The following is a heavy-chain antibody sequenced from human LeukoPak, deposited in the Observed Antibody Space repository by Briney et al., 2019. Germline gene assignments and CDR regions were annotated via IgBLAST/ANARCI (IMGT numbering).Heavy chain of an antibody. D-gene: IGHD3-3*01. V-gene: IGHV1-8*01. CDR1: GYTFTSYD. J-gene: IGHJ6*03. Sequence: GASVKVSCKASGYTFTSYDINWVRQATGQGLEWMGWMNPNRGNTGYAQKLQGRVTMTRNTSISTAYMELSSLRSEDTAVYYCARGRGIFGVVIYYYYYMDVWGKGTTVTVSS. CDR3: ARGRGIFGVVIYYYYYMDV. CDR2: MNPNRGNT.